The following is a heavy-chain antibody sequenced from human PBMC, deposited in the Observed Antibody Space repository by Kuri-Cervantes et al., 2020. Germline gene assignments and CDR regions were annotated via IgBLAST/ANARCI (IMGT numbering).Heavy chain of an antibody. J-gene: IGHJ4*02. CDR1: GFTFSDYY. V-gene: IGHV3-11*04. D-gene: IGHD3-22*01. CDR3: ARENYYDTSGYYYHSGEFDY. CDR2: ISSSDTTI. Sequence: GGSLRLSCAASGFTFSDYYTSCIRQAPGKGLEWISYISSSDTTIYYAGSVKGRFTISRDNAKNSLFLQMNSLRAEDTAVYYCARENYYDTSGYYYHSGEFDYWGQGTLVTVSS.